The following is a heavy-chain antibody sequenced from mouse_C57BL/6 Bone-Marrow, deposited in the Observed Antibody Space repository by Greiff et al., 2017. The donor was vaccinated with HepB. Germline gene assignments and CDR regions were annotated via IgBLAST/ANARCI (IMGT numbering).Heavy chain of an antibody. CDR2: INYDGSST. V-gene: IGHV5-16*01. CDR3: ARDLDYVDY. Sequence: EVKLVESEGGLVQPGSSMKLSCTASGFTFSDYYMAWVRQVPEKGLEWVANINYDGSSTYYLDSLKSRFIISRDNAKNILYLQMSSLKSEDTATYYCARDLDYVDYGGQGTTLTVSS. CDR1: GFTFSDYY. J-gene: IGHJ2*01.